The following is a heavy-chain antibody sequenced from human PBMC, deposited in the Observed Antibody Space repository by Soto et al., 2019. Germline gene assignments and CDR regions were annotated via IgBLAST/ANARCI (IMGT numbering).Heavy chain of an antibody. J-gene: IGHJ4*02. CDR2: IWYDGSNK. Sequence: GSLRLSCAASGFTFSNYGMHWVRQAPGKGLEWVAVIWYDGSNKNYADSVKGRFTISRDNSRNTLYLQMNSLRGEDTAVYHCAIDGVYGYTTPHYWGQGTLVTVSS. V-gene: IGHV3-33*03. D-gene: IGHD5-12*01. CDR3: AIDGVYGYTTPHY. CDR1: GFTFSNYG.